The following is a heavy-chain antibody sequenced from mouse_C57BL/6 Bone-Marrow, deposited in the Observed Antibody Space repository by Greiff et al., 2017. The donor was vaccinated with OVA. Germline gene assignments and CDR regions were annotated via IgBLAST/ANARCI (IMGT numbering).Heavy chain of an antibody. J-gene: IGHJ1*03. CDR1: GYTFTSYW. CDR3: APITTVVARGYFDV. V-gene: IGHV1-59*01. D-gene: IGHD1-1*01. Sequence: VQLQQSGAELVRPGTSVKLSCKASGYTFTSYWMHWVKQRPGQGLEWIGVIDPSDSYTNYNQKFKGKATLTVDTSSSTAYMQLSSLTSEDSAVYYCAPITTVVARGYFDVWGTGTTVTVSS. CDR2: IDPSDSYT.